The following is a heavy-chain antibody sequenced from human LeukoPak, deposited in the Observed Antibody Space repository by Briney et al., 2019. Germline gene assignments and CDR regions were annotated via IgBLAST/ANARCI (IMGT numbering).Heavy chain of an antibody. J-gene: IGHJ6*02. CDR2: IYPGNSDT. Sequence: GESLKISCKGSGYSFTSYWIGWVRQMPGKGLEWMGIIYPGNSDTRYSPSFQGQVTISADKSISTAYLQWSSLKASDTAMYYCARTGLRGYSYGYTTSCGMDVWGQGTTVTVSS. D-gene: IGHD5-18*01. CDR3: ARTGLRGYSYGYTTSCGMDV. V-gene: IGHV5-51*01. CDR1: GYSFTSYW.